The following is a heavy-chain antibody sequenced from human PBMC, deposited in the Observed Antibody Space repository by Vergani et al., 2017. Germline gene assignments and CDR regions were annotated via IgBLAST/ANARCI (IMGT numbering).Heavy chain of an antibody. J-gene: IGHJ2*01. V-gene: IGHV3-15*01. CDR3: TTEISPPGFWSGYYSYWYFDL. CDR1: GFTFSNAW. D-gene: IGHD3-3*01. Sequence: EVQLVESGGGLVKPGGSLRLSCAASGFTFSNAWMSWVRQAPGKGLEWVGRIKSKTDGGTTDYAAPVKGRFTISRDDSKNTLYLQMNSLKTEDTAVYYCTTEISPPGFWSGYYSYWYFDLWGRGTLVTVSS. CDR2: IKSKTDGGTT.